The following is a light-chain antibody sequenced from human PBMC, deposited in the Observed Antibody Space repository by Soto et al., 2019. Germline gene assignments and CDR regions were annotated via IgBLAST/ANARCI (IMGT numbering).Light chain of an antibody. CDR2: TAS. V-gene: IGKV1-39*01. CDR1: QDISSY. CDR3: QQSDSTPLT. J-gene: IGKJ4*01. Sequence: DIQMTQSPSSLSASVGDVVTITCRASQDISSYLNWYQQRPGKAPNLLIYTASNLQSGVPSRFSGSGSGTEFALTISRLQPEDFATYYCQQSDSTPLTFGGGTKVEI.